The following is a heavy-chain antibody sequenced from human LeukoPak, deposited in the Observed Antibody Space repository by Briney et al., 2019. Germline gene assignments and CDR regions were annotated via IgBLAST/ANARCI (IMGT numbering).Heavy chain of an antibody. CDR2: IYHSGST. CDR3: ARDAEMAAAAFDI. V-gene: IGHV4-30-2*01. J-gene: IGHJ3*02. Sequence: SETLSLTCTVSGGSISSGGYYWSWIRQPPGKGLEWIGYIYHSGSTYYNPSLKSRVTISVDRSKNQFSLKLSSVTAADTAVYYCARDAEMAAAAFDIWGQGTMVTVSS. CDR1: GGSISSGGYY. D-gene: IGHD5-24*01.